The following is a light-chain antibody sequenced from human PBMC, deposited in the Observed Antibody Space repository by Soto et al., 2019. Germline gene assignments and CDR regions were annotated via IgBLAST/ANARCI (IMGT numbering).Light chain of an antibody. CDR1: QSVSSTY. CDR3: QHYGSSRT. CDR2: DAS. J-gene: IGKJ1*01. V-gene: IGKV3-20*01. Sequence: VLTHSPGTLSLSPGERATLSCRASQSVSSTYLAWYQQKPGQAPRLLIYDASSRATGIPDRFSGSGSGTDFTLTISRLEPEDFAVYYCQHYGSSRTFGQGTKVDIK.